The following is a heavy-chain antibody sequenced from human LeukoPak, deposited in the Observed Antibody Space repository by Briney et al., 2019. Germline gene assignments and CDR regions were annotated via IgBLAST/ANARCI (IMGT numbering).Heavy chain of an antibody. CDR2: IGTAGDT. CDR3: ARGRSRGVVRYYFDY. V-gene: IGHV3-13*01. D-gene: IGHD2-15*01. J-gene: IGHJ4*02. Sequence: GGSLRLSCAASGFTFSTYAMGWVRQAPGKGLEWVSAIGTAGDTYYPGSVKGRFTIPRENAKNSLYLQMNSLRAGDTAVYYCARGRSRGVVRYYFDYWGQGTLVTVSS. CDR1: GFTFSTYA.